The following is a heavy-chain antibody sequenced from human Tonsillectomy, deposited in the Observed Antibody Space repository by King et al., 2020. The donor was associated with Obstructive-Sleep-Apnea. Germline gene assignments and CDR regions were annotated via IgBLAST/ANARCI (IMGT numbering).Heavy chain of an antibody. CDR3: ARPAGYSGYDVFDY. D-gene: IGHD5-12*01. CDR2: SSAYNGNT. V-gene: IGHV1-18*04. Sequence: VQLVESGAEVKKPGASVKVSCKASGYTCTSYGISWVRQAPGQGLEWMGRSSAYNGNTNYAQKLQDRVTMTTDTSTSTAYMEHRSMRSDDTAVYYCARPAGYSGYDVFDYWGQGTLVTVSS. J-gene: IGHJ4*02. CDR1: GYTCTSYG.